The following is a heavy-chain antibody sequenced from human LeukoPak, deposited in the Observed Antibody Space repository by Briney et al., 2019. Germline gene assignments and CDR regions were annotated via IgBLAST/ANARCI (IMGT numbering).Heavy chain of an antibody. Sequence: SVKVSCRASGGTFSSYAISWVRQAPGQGLEWMGRIIPIFGAANYAQKFQGRVTITADKSTSTAYMELSSLRSEDTAVYYCAISYSYGHSRGDYWGQGTLVTVSS. CDR2: IIPIFGAA. J-gene: IGHJ4*02. CDR1: GGTFSSYA. V-gene: IGHV1-69*06. D-gene: IGHD5-18*01. CDR3: AISYSYGHSRGDY.